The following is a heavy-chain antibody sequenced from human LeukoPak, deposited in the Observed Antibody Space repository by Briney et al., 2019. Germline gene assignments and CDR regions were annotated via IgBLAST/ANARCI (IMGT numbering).Heavy chain of an antibody. V-gene: IGHV4-61*02. CDR1: GGSISSGSYY. CDR2: IYTSGST. CDR3: ARDSGYYYLNEYYFDY. D-gene: IGHD3-22*01. Sequence: KTSETLSLTCTVSGGSISSGSYYWSWIRQPAGKGLEWIGRIYTSGSTNCNPSLKSRVTISVVTSKNQFSLKLSSVTAADTAVYYCARDSGYYYLNEYYFDYWGQGTLVTVSS. J-gene: IGHJ4*02.